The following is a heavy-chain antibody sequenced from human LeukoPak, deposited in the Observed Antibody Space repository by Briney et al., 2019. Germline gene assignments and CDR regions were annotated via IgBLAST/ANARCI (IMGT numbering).Heavy chain of an antibody. CDR3: ARGRGPLRVEFGD. Sequence: PSETLSLTCNVSGVSLSRHYCSWIRQAPGKGLEWIGFIFSGGSTNYNPSLKSRVSISMDTSQNQFSLKLSSVTAADTAVYYCARGRGPLRVEFGDWGQGALVTVSS. CDR1: GVSLSRHY. D-gene: IGHD3-16*01. J-gene: IGHJ4*02. V-gene: IGHV4-4*09. CDR2: IFSGGST.